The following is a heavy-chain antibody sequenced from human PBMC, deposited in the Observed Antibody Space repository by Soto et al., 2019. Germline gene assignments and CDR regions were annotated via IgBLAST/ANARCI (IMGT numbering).Heavy chain of an antibody. CDR3: ARRAVTTDYYYYMDV. V-gene: IGHV1-8*01. CDR1: GYTFTSCD. CDR2: MNPNSGNT. Sequence: ASVKVSCKASGYTFTSCDINWVRQATGQGLEWMGWMNPNSGNTGYAQKFQGRVTMTRNTSISTAYMELSSLRSEDTAVYYCARRAVTTDYYYYMDVWGKGTTVTVSS. D-gene: IGHD4-17*01. J-gene: IGHJ6*03.